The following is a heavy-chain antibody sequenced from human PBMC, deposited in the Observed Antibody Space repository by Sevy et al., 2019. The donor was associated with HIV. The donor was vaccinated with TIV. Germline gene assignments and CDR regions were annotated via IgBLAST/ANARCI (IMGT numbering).Heavy chain of an antibody. CDR3: ARARARGYSSSWYEDY. V-gene: IGHV3-30-3*01. CDR1: GFTFSSYA. Sequence: GGSLRLSCVASGFTFSSYAMHWVRQAPGKGLEWVAVISYDGSNKYYADSVKGRFTISRDNSKNTLYLQMNSLRAEDTAVYYCARARARGYSSSWYEDYWGQGTLVTVSS. J-gene: IGHJ4*02. D-gene: IGHD6-13*01. CDR2: ISYDGSNK.